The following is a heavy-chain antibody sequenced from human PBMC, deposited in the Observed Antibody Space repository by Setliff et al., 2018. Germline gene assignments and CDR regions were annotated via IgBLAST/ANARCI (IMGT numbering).Heavy chain of an antibody. Sequence: GGSLRLSCATSGFTFSHYGMHWVRQAPGKGLEWVAIIWYDGSNKYYNPSFRTGVTISVDMSKNQFFLNLDSVTAADTALYYCARESRFGYSGYDCAFDYWGQGMLVTVSS. V-gene: IGHV3-33*01. D-gene: IGHD5-12*01. CDR3: ARESRFGYSGYDCAFDY. CDR2: IWYDGSNK. CDR1: GFTFSHYG. J-gene: IGHJ4*02.